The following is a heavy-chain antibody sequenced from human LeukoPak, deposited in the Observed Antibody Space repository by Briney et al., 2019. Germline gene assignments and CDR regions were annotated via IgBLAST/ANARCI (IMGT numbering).Heavy chain of an antibody. CDR2: FDPEDGET. CDR3: ATAPHQYYYDSSGSHFVY. Sequence: ASVKVSCKVSGYTLTELSMHWVRQAPGKGLEWMGGFDPEDGETIYAQKFQGRVTMTEDTSTDTAYMELSSLRSEDTAVYYCATAPHQYYYDSSGSHFVYWGQGTLVTVSS. V-gene: IGHV1-24*01. J-gene: IGHJ4*02. D-gene: IGHD3-22*01. CDR1: GYTLTELS.